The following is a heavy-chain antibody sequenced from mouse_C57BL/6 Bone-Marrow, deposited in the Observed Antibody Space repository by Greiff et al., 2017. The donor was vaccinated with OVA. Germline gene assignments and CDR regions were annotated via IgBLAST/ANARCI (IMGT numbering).Heavy chain of an antibody. CDR3: ASPTTPYYFDY. CDR2: INPSSGYT. CDR1: GYTFTSYT. D-gene: IGHD1-1*01. J-gene: IGHJ2*01. Sequence: QVQLKESGAELARPGASVKMSCKASGYTFTSYTMHWVKQRPGQGLEWIGYINPSSGYTKYNQKFKDKATLTADKSSSTAYMQLSSLTSEDSAVYYCASPTTPYYFDYWGQGTTLTVSS. V-gene: IGHV1-4*01.